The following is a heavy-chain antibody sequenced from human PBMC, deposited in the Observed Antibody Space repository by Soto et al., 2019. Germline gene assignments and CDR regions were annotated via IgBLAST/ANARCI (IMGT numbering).Heavy chain of an antibody. CDR2: ISGSGGST. J-gene: IGHJ4*02. CDR1: GFTFSSYA. CDR3: AKDLPTLSGARRQNDY. Sequence: GGSLRLSCAASGFTFSSYAMSWVRQAPGKGLEWVSAISGSGGSTYYADSEKGRFTISRENSKNTLYLQRNSLRAEDTAVYYCAKDLPTLSGARRQNDYWGQGTLVTVSS. D-gene: IGHD2-15*01. V-gene: IGHV3-23*01.